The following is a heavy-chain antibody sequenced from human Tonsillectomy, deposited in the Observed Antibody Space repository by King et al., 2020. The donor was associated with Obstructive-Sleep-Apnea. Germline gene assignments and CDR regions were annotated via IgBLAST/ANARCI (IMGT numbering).Heavy chain of an antibody. Sequence: ITLKESGPTLVKPTQTLTLTCTFSGFSLTTDGVGVGWIRQPPGKALEWLALLFWDGDKRYSPFLKTMLTITKGTTNNQVGLTMTNMDPVDTDTYYCAQSLRRRSWSGGNCSYFDSGGRGPLVTVSS. J-gene: IGHJ4*02. CDR1: GFSLTTDGVG. V-gene: IGHV2-5*02. CDR2: LFWDGDK. D-gene: IGHD2-15*01. CDR3: AQSLRRRSWSGGNCSYFDS.